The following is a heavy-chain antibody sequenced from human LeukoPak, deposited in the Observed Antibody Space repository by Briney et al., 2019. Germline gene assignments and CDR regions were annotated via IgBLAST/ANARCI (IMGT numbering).Heavy chain of an antibody. Sequence: SETLSLTCTVSGGSISSSSYYWGWIRQPPGKGLEWIGSVHYSGSTYYNPSLKSRVTISGAKNQFSLKLSSVTAADTAVYYCARGIAAAGQYYFDYWGQGTLVTVSS. CDR1: GGSISSSSYY. V-gene: IGHV4-39*01. CDR3: ARGIAAAGQYYFDY. J-gene: IGHJ4*02. CDR2: VHYSGST. D-gene: IGHD6-13*01.